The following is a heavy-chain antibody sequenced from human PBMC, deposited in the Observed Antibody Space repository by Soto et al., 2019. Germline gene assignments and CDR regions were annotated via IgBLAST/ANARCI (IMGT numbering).Heavy chain of an antibody. V-gene: IGHV3-74*01. CDR2: ISGDGVTT. D-gene: IGHD3-9*01. J-gene: IGHJ4*02. CDR3: AREYYGLLTGYYTDY. CDR1: GFPCSSYW. Sequence: EVQLVESGGDLVQRGGSLRLSCAASGFPCSSYWMHWVRHTPGKGLDWVARISGDGVTTYYADSVTGRFTVSRDNAKNTLSLQISGLRAGDTAVYYGAREYYGLLTGYYTDYWGQGTLVSVSS.